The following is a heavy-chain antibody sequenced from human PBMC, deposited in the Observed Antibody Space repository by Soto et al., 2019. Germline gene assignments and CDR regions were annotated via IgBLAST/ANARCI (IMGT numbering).Heavy chain of an antibody. D-gene: IGHD5-12*01. J-gene: IGHJ6*02. CDR3: AKRGFDSGGWDYYALDV. Sequence: PGGSMRLSCAASGFTFHTYAITWVRQAPEKGLEWVSSITGGGGRTYYADSVKGRFTISRDNSKNTLYLQMNSRRVEDTAVYYCAKRGFDSGGWDYYALDVWGQGTAVTVSS. V-gene: IGHV3-23*01. CDR2: ITGGGGRT. CDR1: GFTFHTYA.